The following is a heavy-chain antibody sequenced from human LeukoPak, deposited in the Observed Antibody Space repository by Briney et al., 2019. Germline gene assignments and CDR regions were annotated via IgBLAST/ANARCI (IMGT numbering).Heavy chain of an antibody. J-gene: IGHJ3*02. CDR2: ISGSGGST. Sequence: GGSLRLSCAASGFIVRSNYMSWVRQAPGKGLEWVSAISGSGGSTYYADSVKGRFTISRDNSKNTLYLQMNSLRAEDTAVYYCAKDGGHYSGSYFAFDIWGQGTMVTVSS. D-gene: IGHD1-26*01. CDR3: AKDGGHYSGSYFAFDI. V-gene: IGHV3-23*01. CDR1: GFIVRSNY.